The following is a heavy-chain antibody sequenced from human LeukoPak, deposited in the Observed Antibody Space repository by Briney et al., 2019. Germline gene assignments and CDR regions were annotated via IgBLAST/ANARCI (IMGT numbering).Heavy chain of an antibody. CDR2: INHSGST. CDR3: ARRYGDGYNSGFDY. J-gene: IGHJ4*02. D-gene: IGHD5-24*01. CDR1: GGSFSGYY. V-gene: IGHV4-34*01. Sequence: SETLSLTCAVYGGSFSGYYWSWIRQPPGKGLEWIGEINHSGSTNYNPSLKSRVTISVDTSKNQFSLKLSSVTAADTAVYYCARRYGDGYNSGFDYWGQGTLVTVSS.